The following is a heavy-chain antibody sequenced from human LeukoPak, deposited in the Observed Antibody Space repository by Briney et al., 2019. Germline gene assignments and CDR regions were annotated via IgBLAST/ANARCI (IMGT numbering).Heavy chain of an antibody. CDR1: GGSISSYY. V-gene: IGHV4-59*12. Sequence: PSETLSLTCTVSGGSISSYYWSWIRQPLGKGLEWIGYIYHTGSTYYNPSLKSRATISVDTSKNQFSLRLSSVTAADTAVYYCARLQYCSGTSCYWFDPWGQGTLVTVSS. CDR3: ARLQYCSGTSCYWFDP. J-gene: IGHJ5*02. D-gene: IGHD2-2*01. CDR2: IYHTGST.